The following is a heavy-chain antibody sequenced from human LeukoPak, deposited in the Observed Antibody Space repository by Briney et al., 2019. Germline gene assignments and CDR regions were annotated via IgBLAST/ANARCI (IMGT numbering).Heavy chain of an antibody. Sequence: PGGSLRLSCAASGFTFSSYEMNWVRQAPGKGLEWGSYISSSGSTIYYADSVKGRFTISRDNAKNSLYLQMNSLRAEDTAVYYCARVTYQNYYDSSGSCGYWGQGTLVTVSS. CDR1: GFTFSSYE. V-gene: IGHV3-48*03. D-gene: IGHD3-22*01. J-gene: IGHJ4*02. CDR3: ARVTYQNYYDSSGSCGY. CDR2: ISSSGSTI.